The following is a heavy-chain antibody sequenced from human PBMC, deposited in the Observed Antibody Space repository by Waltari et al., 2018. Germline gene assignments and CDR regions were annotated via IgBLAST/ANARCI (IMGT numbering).Heavy chain of an antibody. V-gene: IGHV3-21*01. CDR2: ISRSSTSI. Sequence: EVQLVEAGGGLVKPGGSLRLSCAASGFTFSAYSMQWVRQAPGTGPEWVSSISRSSTSIYYADSVGGRFTISRDNAKNSLYLQMNSLRAEDTAVYYCARGALYCSGGGCYPDYWGQGTLVTVSS. CDR3: ARGALYCSGGGCYPDY. J-gene: IGHJ4*02. D-gene: IGHD2-15*01. CDR1: GFTFSAYS.